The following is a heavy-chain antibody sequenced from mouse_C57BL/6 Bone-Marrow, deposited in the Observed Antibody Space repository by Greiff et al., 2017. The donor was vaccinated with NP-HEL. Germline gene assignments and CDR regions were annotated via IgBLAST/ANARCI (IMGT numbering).Heavy chain of an antibody. V-gene: IGHV1-64*01. D-gene: IGHD1-1*01. CDR3: ARSNYYGSSYGDY. CDR1: GYTFTSYW. CDR2: IHPNSGST. J-gene: IGHJ2*01. Sequence: QVQLQQPGAELVKPGASVKLSCKASGYTFTSYWMHWVKQRPGQGLEWIGMIHPNSGSTNYNEKFKSKATLTVYKSSSTAYMQLSSLTSEDSAVYYCARSNYYGSSYGDYWGQGTTLTVSS.